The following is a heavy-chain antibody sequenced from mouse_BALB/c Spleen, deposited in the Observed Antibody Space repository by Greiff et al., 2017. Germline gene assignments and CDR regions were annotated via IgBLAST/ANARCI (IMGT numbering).Heavy chain of an antibody. CDR2: IRSKSNNYAT. J-gene: IGHJ2*01. CDR3: MRHRYNGYFDY. CDR1: GFTFNTYA. V-gene: IGHV10-1*02. Sequence: DVQLVESGGGLVQPEGSLKLSCAASGFTFNTYAMNWVRQPPGKGLEWVARIRSKSNNYATYYADSVKDRFTISRDDSQSMLYLQMNNMKTDDAADYYCMRHRYNGYFDYWGQGTTLTVSA. D-gene: IGHD2-14*01.